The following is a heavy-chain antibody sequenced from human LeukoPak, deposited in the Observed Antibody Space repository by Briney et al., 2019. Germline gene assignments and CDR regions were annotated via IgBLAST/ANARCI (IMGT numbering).Heavy chain of an antibody. CDR1: GYTFTGYY. Sequence: ASVKVSCKASGYTFTGYYMHWVRQAPGQGLEWMGWINPNSGGTNYAQKFQGRVTMTRDTSISTAYMELSRLRSDDTAVYYCARRGISYGRPDYYYYYMDVWGKGTTVTVSS. J-gene: IGHJ6*03. CDR2: INPNSGGT. CDR3: ARRGISYGRPDYYYYYMDV. V-gene: IGHV1-2*02. D-gene: IGHD5-18*01.